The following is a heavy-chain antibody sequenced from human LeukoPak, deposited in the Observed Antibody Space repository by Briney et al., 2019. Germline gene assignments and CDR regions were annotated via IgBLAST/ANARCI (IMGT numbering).Heavy chain of an antibody. CDR2: INPNSGGT. Sequence: ASVKVSCKTSGYTFTGYYMHCVRQAPGQGLEWMGWINPNSGGTNYAQKFQGRVTMTMDTSISTAYMELRWLRSDDTAVYYCAREVAVPGVNAFDIWGQGTRVTVSS. V-gene: IGHV1-2*02. CDR3: AREVAVPGVNAFDI. CDR1: GYTFTGYY. D-gene: IGHD6-19*01. J-gene: IGHJ3*02.